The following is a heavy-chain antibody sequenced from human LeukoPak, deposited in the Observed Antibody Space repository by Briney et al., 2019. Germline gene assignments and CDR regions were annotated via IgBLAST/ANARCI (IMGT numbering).Heavy chain of an antibody. V-gene: IGHV3-48*04. Sequence: GGSLRLSCAASGFTFSGYTMKWVRQAPGKGLEWVSYISTSGSTIYYADSVKGRFTISRDNAKNSLYLQMNSLRAEDTAVFYCARVPGYYDSSGYRGGDVAFDICGQGTMVTVSS. D-gene: IGHD3-22*01. J-gene: IGHJ3*02. CDR2: ISTSGSTI. CDR3: ARVPGYYDSSGYRGGDVAFDI. CDR1: GFTFSGYT.